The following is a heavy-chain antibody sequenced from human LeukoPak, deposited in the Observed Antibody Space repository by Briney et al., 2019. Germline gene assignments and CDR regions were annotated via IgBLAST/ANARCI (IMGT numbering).Heavy chain of an antibody. D-gene: IGHD7-27*01. V-gene: IGHV3-23*01. CDR1: GFTFSSYT. CDR3: AKDGGLWVSAHWGDS. J-gene: IGHJ4*02. Sequence: GGSLRLSCTASGFTFSSYTMSWVRQAPGKGLKWVSTITTGGPNTYYADSVKGRFTVSRDDSKNTLYLQMNSLSAEDTAVYYCAKDGGLWVSAHWGDSWGRGTLVTVSS. CDR2: ITTGGPNT.